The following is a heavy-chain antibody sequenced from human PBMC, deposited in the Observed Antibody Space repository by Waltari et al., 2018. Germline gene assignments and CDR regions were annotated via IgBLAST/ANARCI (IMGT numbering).Heavy chain of an antibody. J-gene: IGHJ5*02. CDR1: GYSLSSGYY. Sequence: QVQLQESGPGLVKPSETLSLTCAVSGYSLSSGYYWGWIRQPPGKGLEWIGSIYHSGSTYYNPSLKSRVTISVDTSKNQFSLKLSSVTAADTAVYYCAREMGGWGYCSGGSCYSESWFDPWGQGTLVTVSS. CDR3: AREMGGWGYCSGGSCYSESWFDP. D-gene: IGHD2-15*01. V-gene: IGHV4-38-2*02. CDR2: IYHSGST.